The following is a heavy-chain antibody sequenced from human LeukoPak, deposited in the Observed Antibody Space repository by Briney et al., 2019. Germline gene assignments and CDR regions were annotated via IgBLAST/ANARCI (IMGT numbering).Heavy chain of an antibody. CDR3: AIMHPYYDGNGYWVQ. D-gene: IGHD3-22*01. CDR1: GFTFSSYA. J-gene: IGHJ4*02. CDR2: INTSGGST. V-gene: IGHV3-23*01. Sequence: PAGYLRLSSAASGFTFSSYAMSWVPPAPGKGREWGSGINTSGGSTAYAAYVKGRFTITRDNPRNTLYMQVNSLRAEDTALYYCAIMHPYYDGNGYWVQWGQGTLVTVSS.